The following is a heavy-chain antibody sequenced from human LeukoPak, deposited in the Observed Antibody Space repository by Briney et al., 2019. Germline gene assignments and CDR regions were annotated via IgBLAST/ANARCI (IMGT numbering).Heavy chain of an antibody. V-gene: IGHV3-21*01. Sequence: GGSLRLSCAASGFTFSSYSMNWVRQAPGKGLEWVSSISSSSSDIYYADSVKGRFTISRDNAKNSLYLQMNSLRAEDTAVYYCARRGSYYDFWSGYYPNYYYGMDVWGQGTTVTVSS. J-gene: IGHJ6*02. CDR1: GFTFSSYS. D-gene: IGHD3-3*01. CDR3: ARRGSYYDFWSGYYPNYYYGMDV. CDR2: ISSSSSDI.